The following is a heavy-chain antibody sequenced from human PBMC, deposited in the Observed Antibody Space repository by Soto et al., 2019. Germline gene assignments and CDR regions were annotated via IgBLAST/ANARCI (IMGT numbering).Heavy chain of an antibody. CDR3: ANGCGGTCYSRIHY. D-gene: IGHD2-15*01. J-gene: IGHJ4*02. Sequence: EVQLLESGGGLVQPGGSLRLSCAASGFTFSSYAMSWVRQAPGKGLEWVSGISDSGGSTYYADSVKGRFPISRDNSKNTLYLQMNSLRAEDTAVYYCANGCGGTCYSRIHYWGQGTLVTVSS. V-gene: IGHV3-23*01. CDR1: GFTFSSYA. CDR2: ISDSGGST.